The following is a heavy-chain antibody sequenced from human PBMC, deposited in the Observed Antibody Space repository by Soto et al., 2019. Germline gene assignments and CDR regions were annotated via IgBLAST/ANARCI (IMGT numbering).Heavy chain of an antibody. CDR1: GGSFSGYY. Sequence: QVQLQQWGGGLLKPSETLSLTCAVYGGSFSGYYWSWIRQPPGKGLEWLGEINHSGSTNYNPSLNSRVTISVDTSKNQFSLQLSSVPAADTAVYYCARDVSSSGWYGYYYYGMDVWGQGTTVTVSS. CDR2: INHSGST. V-gene: IGHV4-34*01. D-gene: IGHD6-19*01. J-gene: IGHJ6*02. CDR3: ARDVSSSGWYGYYYYGMDV.